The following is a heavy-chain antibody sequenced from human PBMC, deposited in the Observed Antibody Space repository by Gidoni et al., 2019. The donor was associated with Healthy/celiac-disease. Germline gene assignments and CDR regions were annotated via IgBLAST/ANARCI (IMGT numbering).Heavy chain of an antibody. CDR1: GLPFSSSA. V-gene: IGHV3-23*01. CDR2: ISGRGGST. CDR3: AKVYDSSGYSLYYYYYGMDV. D-gene: IGHD3-22*01. Sequence: EGQLLESGGGLVQPGGSLRLSSAASGLPFSSSAMIWVRQAPGQGLEWVSAISGRGGSTYYADSVKGRFTISRDNSKNTLYLQMNSLRAEDTAVYYCAKVYDSSGYSLYYYYYGMDVWGQGTTVTVSS. J-gene: IGHJ6*02.